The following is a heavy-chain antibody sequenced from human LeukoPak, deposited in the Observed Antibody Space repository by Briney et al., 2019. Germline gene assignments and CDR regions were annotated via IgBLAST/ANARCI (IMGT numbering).Heavy chain of an antibody. D-gene: IGHD1-7*01. V-gene: IGHV4-59*08. CDR2: IYDSGST. CDR1: GASISSYY. CDR3: ASLTGTARGY. J-gene: IGHJ4*02. Sequence: SGTLSLTCTVSGASISSYYWSWIRQPPGRGREWIGYIYDSGSTNYNPSLKSRVTISLDTSMNQFSLKLSSVTAADTAVYYCASLTGTARGYWGQGTLVTVSS.